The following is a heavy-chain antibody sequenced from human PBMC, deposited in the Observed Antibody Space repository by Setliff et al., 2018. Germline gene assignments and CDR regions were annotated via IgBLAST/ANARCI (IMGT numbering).Heavy chain of an antibody. Sequence: ETLSLTCTVSGDSISSGVYYWGWIRQPPGKGLEWIGRIFYRGDTYYNASLKSRLTISVDTSKNQFSLNLRSVTAADTAVYYCARTGTYRYFDYWGQGTLVTVS. CDR2: IFYRGDT. CDR3: ARTGTYRYFDY. V-gene: IGHV4-39*01. J-gene: IGHJ4*02. CDR1: GDSISSGVYY. D-gene: IGHD1-1*01.